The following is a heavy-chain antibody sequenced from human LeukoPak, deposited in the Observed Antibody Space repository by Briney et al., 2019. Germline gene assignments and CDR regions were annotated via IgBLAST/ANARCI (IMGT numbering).Heavy chain of an antibody. Sequence: GGSLRLSCAASGFTVSSNYMSWVRQAPGEGLEWVSVIYSGGSTYYAASVKGRFTISRDNSENTTCLQMNSLRAEDTAVYYCARERVVVPAAFFDYWGQGTLVTVSS. D-gene: IGHD2-2*01. CDR3: ARERVVVPAAFFDY. CDR1: GFTVSSNY. J-gene: IGHJ4*02. V-gene: IGHV3-66*02. CDR2: IYSGGST.